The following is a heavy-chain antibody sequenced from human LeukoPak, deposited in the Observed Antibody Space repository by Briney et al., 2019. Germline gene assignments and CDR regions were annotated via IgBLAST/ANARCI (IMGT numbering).Heavy chain of an antibody. Sequence: ASVKVSCKASGGTFSSYAISWVRQAPGQGLEWMGGIIPIFGTANYAQKFQGRVTITTDESTSTAYMELSSLRSEDTAVYYCARGALDTAMAPYNWFDPWGQGTLVTVSS. D-gene: IGHD5-18*01. V-gene: IGHV1-69*05. CDR2: IIPIFGTA. CDR3: ARGALDTAMAPYNWFDP. J-gene: IGHJ5*02. CDR1: GGTFSSYA.